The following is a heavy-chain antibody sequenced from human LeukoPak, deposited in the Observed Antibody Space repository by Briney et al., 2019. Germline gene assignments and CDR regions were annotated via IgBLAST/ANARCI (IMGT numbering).Heavy chain of an antibody. D-gene: IGHD5-24*01. V-gene: IGHV3-48*01. CDR3: AKDIQLST. CDR2: ISSSSGIT. J-gene: IGHJ3*01. CDR1: GFTFSGYS. Sequence: GSLILSCAASGFTFSGYSMNWVRQAPGKGLEWVSYISSSSGITYYADSVKGRFTISRDNPKNTLSLQMNSLRVEDTAMYFCAKDIQLSTWGLGTMVTVSS.